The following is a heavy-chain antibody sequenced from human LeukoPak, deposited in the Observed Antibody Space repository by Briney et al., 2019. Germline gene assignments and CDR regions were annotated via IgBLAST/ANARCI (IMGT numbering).Heavy chain of an antibody. CDR1: GFTVSSNY. Sequence: GGSLRLSCAASGFTVSSNYMTWVRQAPGKGLEWVSSISGTGGRTYSADSVKGRFTISRDNSKNTLYLQMKNLRVEHTAVYYCAKGLHGGVGYGVDVWGQGTTVSVSS. D-gene: IGHD3-16*01. CDR3: AKGLHGGVGYGVDV. CDR2: ISGTGGRT. J-gene: IGHJ6*02. V-gene: IGHV3-53*01.